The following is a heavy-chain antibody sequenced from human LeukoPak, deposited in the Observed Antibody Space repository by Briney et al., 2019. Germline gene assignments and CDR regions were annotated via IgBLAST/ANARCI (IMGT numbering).Heavy chain of an antibody. CDR3: ARGGGYDSSGYYHFDY. Sequence: ASVKVSCKASGYTFTIYGISWVRQAPGQGLEWMGWISAYNGNTNYAQKLQGRVTMTTDTSTSTAYMELSSLRSEDTAVYYCARGGGYDSSGYYHFDYWGQGTLVTVSS. D-gene: IGHD3-22*01. CDR1: GYTFTIYG. CDR2: ISAYNGNT. V-gene: IGHV1-18*01. J-gene: IGHJ4*02.